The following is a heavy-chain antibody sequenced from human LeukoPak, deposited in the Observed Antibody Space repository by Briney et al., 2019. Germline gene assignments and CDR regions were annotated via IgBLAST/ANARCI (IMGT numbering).Heavy chain of an antibody. CDR2: ISYDGSNK. Sequence: PGGSLRLSCAASGFTFSSYAMHWVRQAPGEGLEWVAVISYDGSNKYYADSVKGRFTISRDNSKNTLYLQMNSLRAEDTAVYYCARATIRALDYWGQGTLVTVSS. J-gene: IGHJ4*02. V-gene: IGHV3-30-3*01. CDR3: ARATIRALDY. CDR1: GFTFSSYA. D-gene: IGHD5-24*01.